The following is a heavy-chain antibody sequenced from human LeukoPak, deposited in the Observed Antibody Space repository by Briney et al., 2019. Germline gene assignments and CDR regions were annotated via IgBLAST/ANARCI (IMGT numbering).Heavy chain of an antibody. CDR3: ARDRGGKFGYMDV. V-gene: IGHV1-46*01. CDR1: GYTFTSYY. Sequence: RASVKVSCKASGYTFTSYYMHWVRQAPGQGLEWMGIINPSGGSTSYAQKFQGRVTMTRDMSTSTVYMELSSLRSEDTAVYYCARDRGGKFGYMDVWGKGTTVTVSS. D-gene: IGHD3-10*01. CDR2: INPSGGST. J-gene: IGHJ6*03.